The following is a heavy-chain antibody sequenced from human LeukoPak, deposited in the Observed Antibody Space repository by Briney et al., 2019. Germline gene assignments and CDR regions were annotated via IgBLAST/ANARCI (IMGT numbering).Heavy chain of an antibody. D-gene: IGHD3-22*01. Sequence: PGGSLRLSCTVSGFTVSSNSMSWVRQAPGKGLEWVSVISGSGSTTYYTDAVKGRFTISRDNSKNTLYLQMNSLRAEDTAIYYCAKHLYYDDSGYFLGGGAFDVWGQGTKVTVSS. CDR1: GFTVSSNS. V-gene: IGHV3-23*01. CDR3: AKHLYYDDSGYFLGGGAFDV. J-gene: IGHJ3*01. CDR2: ISGSGSTT.